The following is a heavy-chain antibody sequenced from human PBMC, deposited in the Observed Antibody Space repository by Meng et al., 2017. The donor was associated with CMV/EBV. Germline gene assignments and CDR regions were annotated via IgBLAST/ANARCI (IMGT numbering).Heavy chain of an antibody. D-gene: IGHD3-3*01. CDR3: TRDRVAAGVWSGDFDY. J-gene: IGHJ4*02. CDR2: IYSGGST. Sequence: GGSLRLSCTASGFTFGDYAMSWVRQAPGKGLEWVSIIYSGGSTYYADSVKGRFTISRDNSKNTLYLQMNSLRAEDTAVYYCTRDRVAAGVWSGDFDYWGQGTLVTVSS. CDR1: GFTFGDYA. V-gene: IGHV3-53*01.